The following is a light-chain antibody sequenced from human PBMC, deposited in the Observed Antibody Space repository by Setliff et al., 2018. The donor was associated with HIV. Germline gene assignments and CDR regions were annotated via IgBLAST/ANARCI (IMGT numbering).Light chain of an antibody. CDR1: TSDIGSYDY. Sequence: QSVLAQPASVSGFPGQSITISCTGTTSDIGSYDYVSWYQQFPGKAPKVMIYEVINQPSGVSNRFSGSKSGNTASLTISGLQAEDEADYYCSSYTAITALVFGTGTKVTVL. CDR3: SSYTAITALV. J-gene: IGLJ1*01. V-gene: IGLV2-14*01. CDR2: EVI.